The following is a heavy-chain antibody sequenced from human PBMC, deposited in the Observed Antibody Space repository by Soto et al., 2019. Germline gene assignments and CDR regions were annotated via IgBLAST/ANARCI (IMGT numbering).Heavy chain of an antibody. V-gene: IGHV1-46*01. Sequence: QVQLVQSGAEVKKPGASVKLSCKASGYTFTSYYMHWVRQAPGQGLEWMGIINPSGGSTTYAQKFQGRVTMTRDTSTGTVYMARSSLRSEDSAVYYCARGSGYSNSPLGYWGQGTLVTVAS. CDR2: INPSGGST. J-gene: IGHJ4*02. D-gene: IGHD6-13*01. CDR1: GYTFTSYY. CDR3: ARGSGYSNSPLGY.